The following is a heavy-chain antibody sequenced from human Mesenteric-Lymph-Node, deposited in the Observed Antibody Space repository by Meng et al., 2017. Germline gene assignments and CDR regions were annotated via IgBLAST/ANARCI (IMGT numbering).Heavy chain of an antibody. CDR2: IYYSGTT. J-gene: IGHJ4*02. V-gene: IGHV4-31*03. Sequence: LRLSCTVSTDSIRSDGSYWSWIRQRPGSGLEWIGYIYYSGTTYYNPSLKSRAIISLDTSKKQFSLRLSSVTAADTAVYYCARSPADGGNSFWGQGTLVTVSS. D-gene: IGHD4-23*01. CDR3: ARSPADGGNSF. CDR1: TDSIRSDGSY.